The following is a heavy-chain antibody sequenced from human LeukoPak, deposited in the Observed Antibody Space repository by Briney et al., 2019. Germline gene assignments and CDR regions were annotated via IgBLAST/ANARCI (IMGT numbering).Heavy chain of an antibody. CDR2: IYTSGST. V-gene: IGHV4-61*02. D-gene: IGHD6-6*01. CDR3: ARLSSLANIAARGRTWLDP. CDR1: GGSISSGSYY. J-gene: IGHJ5*02. Sequence: SQTLSLTCTVSGGSISSGSYYWNWIRRPAGRGLEWIGRIYTSGSTNYSPSLKSRVTISVDTSKNQFSLKLSSVTAADTAVYYCARLSSLANIAARGRTWLDPWGQGSLVTVSS.